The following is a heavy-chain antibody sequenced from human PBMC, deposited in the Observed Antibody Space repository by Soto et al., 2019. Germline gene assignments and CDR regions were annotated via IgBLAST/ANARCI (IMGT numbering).Heavy chain of an antibody. D-gene: IGHD6-13*01. CDR1: GFTFDDYA. Sequence: EVQLVESGGGLVQPGRSLSLSCAASGFTFDDYAMHWVRQAPGKGLEWVSGINWNSGSIGYGDSVKGRFAISRDNAKNSLHLQMNSLSAEDTAFYYCVKDESINWYSGHFRHWGQGTLVTVSS. CDR2: INWNSGSI. CDR3: VKDESINWYSGHFRH. V-gene: IGHV3-9*01. J-gene: IGHJ1*01.